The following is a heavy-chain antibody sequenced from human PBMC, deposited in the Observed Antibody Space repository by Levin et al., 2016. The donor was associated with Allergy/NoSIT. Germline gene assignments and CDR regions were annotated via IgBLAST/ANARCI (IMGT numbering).Heavy chain of an antibody. CDR1: GGSFSGYY. Sequence: SETLSLTCAVYGGSFSGYYWSWIRQPPGKGLEWIGEINDSGSTNYNPSLKSRVTVSVDTSKNQFSLKLSSVTAADTAVYYCSRGRRGTVPPRYYGMDVWGQGTTVTVSS. J-gene: IGHJ6*02. CDR3: SRGRRGTVPPRYYGMDV. CDR2: INDSGST. D-gene: IGHD1-1*01. V-gene: IGHV4-34*01.